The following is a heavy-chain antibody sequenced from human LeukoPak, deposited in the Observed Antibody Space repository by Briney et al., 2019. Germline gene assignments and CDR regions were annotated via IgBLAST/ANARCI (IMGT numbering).Heavy chain of an antibody. CDR2: ISGSGGST. CDR3: AKYLYYYDSSGSLGAFDY. CDR1: GFTFSSYA. V-gene: IGHV3-23*01. D-gene: IGHD3-22*01. Sequence: PGGSLRLPCAASGFTFSSYAMSWVRQAPGKGLEWVSAISGSGGSTYYADSVKGRFTISRDNSKNTLYLQMNSLRAEDTAVYYCAKYLYYYDSSGSLGAFDYWGQGTLVTVSS. J-gene: IGHJ4*02.